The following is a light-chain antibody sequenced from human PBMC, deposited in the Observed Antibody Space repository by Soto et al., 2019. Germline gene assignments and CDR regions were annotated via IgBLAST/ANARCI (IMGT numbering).Light chain of an antibody. CDR3: ETWYSNTHKV. Sequence: QPVLTQSSSASASLGSSVKLTCILSSGHNTYIIAWHQQQPGKAPRFLMTLDRSGSYNRGSGVPDRFSGSSSGADRYLTISNLQSEDEGDYYCETWYSNTHKVFGGGTKVTVL. J-gene: IGLJ3*02. V-gene: IGLV4-60*03. CDR1: SGHNTYI. CDR2: LDRSGSY.